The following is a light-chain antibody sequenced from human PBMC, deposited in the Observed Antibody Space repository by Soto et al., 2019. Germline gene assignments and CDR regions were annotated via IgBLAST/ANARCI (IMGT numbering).Light chain of an antibody. Sequence: EIVMTQSPATLSVSPGERATLSCRASQSVSRNLAWYQQKPGQAPRLLIYGASTRATGIPARFSGSGSGTEFTLTISSLQSEDFAVYYCHQYNSWPPHTFGLGTQLEI. CDR3: HQYNSWPPHT. CDR2: GAS. J-gene: IGKJ2*01. CDR1: QSVSRN. V-gene: IGKV3-15*01.